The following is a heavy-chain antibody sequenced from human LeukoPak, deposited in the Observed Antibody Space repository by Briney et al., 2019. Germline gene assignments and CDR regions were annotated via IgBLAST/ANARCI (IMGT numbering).Heavy chain of an antibody. V-gene: IGHV5-51*01. CDR1: GYSFTSYW. CDR2: IYPGDSDT. Sequence: GESLQISCQCSGYSFTSYWIGGVRQLPGKGLEWMGIIYPGDSDTRYSPSFQGQVNISADKSISTAYLQWSSLKASDTAMYYCARRSDFGRISGSYYYYYMDVWSKGTTVTVSS. CDR3: ARRSDFGRISGSYYYYYMDV. D-gene: IGHD1-26*01. J-gene: IGHJ6*03.